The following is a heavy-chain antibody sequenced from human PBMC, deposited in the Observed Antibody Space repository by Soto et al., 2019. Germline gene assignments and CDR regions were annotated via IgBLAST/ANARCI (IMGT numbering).Heavy chain of an antibody. CDR1: GGSISSSSYY. Sequence: TSETLSLTCTVFGGSISSSSYYWGWIRQPPGKGLEWIGSIYYSGSTYYNPSLKSRVTISVDTSKNQFSLKLSSVTAADTAVYYCAKGGSGSYSNAFDIWGQGTMVTVSS. J-gene: IGHJ3*02. CDR2: IYYSGST. D-gene: IGHD3-10*01. CDR3: AKGGSGSYSNAFDI. V-gene: IGHV4-39*01.